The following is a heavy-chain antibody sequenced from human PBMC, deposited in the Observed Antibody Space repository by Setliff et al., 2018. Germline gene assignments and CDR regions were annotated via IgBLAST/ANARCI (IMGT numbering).Heavy chain of an antibody. CDR2: IGHTGSI. V-gene: IGHV4-38-2*02. CDR3: ARESGCYSDNLGTLDY. D-gene: IGHD3-22*01. J-gene: IGHJ4*02. Sequence: SETLSLTCAVSGYSIGYSIGSGHYGGGMRRLPGKGLEWIGNIGHTGSINYNPSLTSRLTTSRDTSKNQFSLKLSSVTAADMAVYYCARESGCYSDNLGTLDYWGQGTLVTVSS. CDR1: GYSIGYSIGSGHY.